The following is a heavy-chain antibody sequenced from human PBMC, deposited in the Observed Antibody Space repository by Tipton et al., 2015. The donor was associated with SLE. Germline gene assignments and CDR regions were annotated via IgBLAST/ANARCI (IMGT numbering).Heavy chain of an antibody. V-gene: IGHV4-34*01. CDR2: INHSGST. CDR1: GGSFSGYY. D-gene: IGHD7-27*01. Sequence: TLSLTCAVYGGSFSGYYWSWIRQPPGKGLEWIGEINHSGSTSYNPSLKSRVTISVDTSKNQFSLSVNSVTASDTAVYYCTRLNWGSTAYYFDFWGQGTLVTVSS. CDR3: TRLNWGSTAYYFDF. J-gene: IGHJ4*02.